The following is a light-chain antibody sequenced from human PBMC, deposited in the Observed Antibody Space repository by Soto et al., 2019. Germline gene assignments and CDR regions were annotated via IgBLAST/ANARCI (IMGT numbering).Light chain of an antibody. Sequence: SYELTQPPSMSVAPGHTARITCGGSNVGGNTVHWYQQKSGQAPVLVIYYNTDRPSGIPERFSGSNSGNTATLTISWVEAGDEADYYCQLWDSSSDHPIFGGGTKLTVL. CDR1: NVGGNT. CDR3: QLWDSSSDHPI. V-gene: IGLV3-21*04. CDR2: YNT. J-gene: IGLJ2*01.